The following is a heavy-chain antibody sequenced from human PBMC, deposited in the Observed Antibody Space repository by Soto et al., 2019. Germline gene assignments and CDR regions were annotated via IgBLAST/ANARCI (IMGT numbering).Heavy chain of an antibody. V-gene: IGHV3-30*18. CDR3: AKVILAGPDYNWFDP. J-gene: IGHJ5*02. D-gene: IGHD3-9*01. CDR1: GFTFSSYG. Sequence: GGSLRLSCAASGFTFSSYGMHWVRQAPGKGLEWVAVILYDGSYKYYADSVQGRFTISRDNSNNMLYLQMNSLRREDTAVYYCAKVILAGPDYNWFDPWGQGTLVTVSS. CDR2: ILYDGSYK.